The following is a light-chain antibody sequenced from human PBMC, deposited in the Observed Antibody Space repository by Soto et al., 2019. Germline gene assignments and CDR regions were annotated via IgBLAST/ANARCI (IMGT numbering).Light chain of an antibody. CDR3: QQLNTLPFT. CDR2: TTS. CDR1: QRIRGW. J-gene: IGKJ5*01. Sequence: DIQMTQSPSTLSASIGDRVTITCGASQRIRGWLAWYQQKPGKAPKLLIYTTSNLQSGVPSRFSGSGSGTEFTLTISGLLPEDFATYHCQQLNTLPFTFGRGTRLEIK. V-gene: IGKV1-5*03.